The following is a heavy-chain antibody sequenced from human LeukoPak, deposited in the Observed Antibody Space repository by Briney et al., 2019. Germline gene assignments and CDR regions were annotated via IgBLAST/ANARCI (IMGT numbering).Heavy chain of an antibody. Sequence: KPSETLSLTCTVSGYSISSDYYWGWIRQTPGKGLEWIGRIYTSGSPNYNPSLKSRVTMSVDTPKNQFSLKLSSVTAADTAVYYCARLTSSWYQDWYFDLWGRGTLVTVSS. CDR3: ARLTSSWYQDWYFDL. D-gene: IGHD6-13*01. CDR1: GYSISSDYY. J-gene: IGHJ2*01. V-gene: IGHV4-38-2*02. CDR2: IYTSGSP.